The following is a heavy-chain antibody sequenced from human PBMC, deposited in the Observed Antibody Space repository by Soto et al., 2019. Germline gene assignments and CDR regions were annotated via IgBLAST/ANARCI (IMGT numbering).Heavy chain of an antibody. CDR1: GFTFNIYN. D-gene: IGHD2-2*01. Sequence: GGSLRLSCAASGFTFNIYNLCWVRQAPGKGLERISYISTRDTTDYADSVKGRFTISRDIDKNSLYLQMSSLRDEDTAVYYCATSHQEWGLPGFDYWGRGTLVTVSS. CDR3: ATSHQEWGLPGFDY. CDR2: ISTRDTT. V-gene: IGHV3-48*02. J-gene: IGHJ4*02.